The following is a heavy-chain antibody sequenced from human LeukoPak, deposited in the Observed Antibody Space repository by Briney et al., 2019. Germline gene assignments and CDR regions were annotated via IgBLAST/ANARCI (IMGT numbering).Heavy chain of an antibody. CDR3: AREVGYYGSGSLDY. CDR2: ISSSGSTI. CDR1: GFNFDDYA. J-gene: IGHJ4*02. D-gene: IGHD3-10*01. V-gene: IGHV3-48*03. Sequence: GRPLRLSCAASGFNFDDYAMHWVRQAPGKGLEWVSYISSSGSTIYYADSVKGRFTISRDNAKNSLYLQMNSLRAEDTAVYYCAREVGYYGSGSLDYWGQGTLVTVSS.